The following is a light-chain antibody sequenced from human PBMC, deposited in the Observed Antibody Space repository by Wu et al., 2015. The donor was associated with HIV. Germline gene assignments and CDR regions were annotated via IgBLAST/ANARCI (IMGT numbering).Light chain of an antibody. CDR2: DAS. V-gene: IGKV1D-13*01. Sequence: MLLTQSPSSLSASVGDRVVVTCRASQDIRTYLAWYQQVPGKAPKLLIYDASELESGVPSRFSGSGSGTNFALTISSLQPEDFATYYCQQNHDYPLTFGPGTKVDIK. J-gene: IGKJ2*01. CDR1: QDIRTY. CDR3: QQNHDYPLT.